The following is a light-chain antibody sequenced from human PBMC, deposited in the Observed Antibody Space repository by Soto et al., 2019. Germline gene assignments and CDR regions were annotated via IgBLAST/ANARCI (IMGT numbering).Light chain of an antibody. Sequence: EIVMTQSPASLSVSPGEGASLSCRASQTVASNVAWYQQKPGQGPRLLIHGASTRAAGVPARFSGSGSGTDCTLTISSLQSEDFAVYYCQQYHNWPPQYTFGQGTKLQIK. V-gene: IGKV3-15*01. J-gene: IGKJ2*01. CDR2: GAS. CDR3: QQYHNWPPQYT. CDR1: QTVASN.